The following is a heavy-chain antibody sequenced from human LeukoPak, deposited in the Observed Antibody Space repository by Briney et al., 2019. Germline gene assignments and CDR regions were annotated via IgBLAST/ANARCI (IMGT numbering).Heavy chain of an antibody. J-gene: IGHJ4*02. CDR1: GYSISSGYY. CDR3: ARLNLPAIKGAFDY. Sequence: SETLSLTCTVSGYSISSGYYWSWIRQPPGKGLEWIGYIYYSGSTNYNPSLKSRVTISVDTSTNHFSLSLSSVTAADTAVYYCARLNLPAIKGAFDYWGQGTLVTVSS. V-gene: IGHV4-61*03. D-gene: IGHD2-2*01. CDR2: IYYSGST.